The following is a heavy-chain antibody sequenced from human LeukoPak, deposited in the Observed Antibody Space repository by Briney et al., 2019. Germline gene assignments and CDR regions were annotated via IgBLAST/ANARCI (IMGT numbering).Heavy chain of an antibody. Sequence: SETLSLTCAVYGGSFSGYYWSWLRQPPGKGLEWIGEINHSGSTNYNPSLKSRVTISVDTSNNQFSLKLSSVTAADAAVYYCARPTTVTRFTLGYWGQGTLVTVSS. CDR3: ARPTTVTRFTLGY. V-gene: IGHV4-34*01. CDR1: GGSFSGYY. J-gene: IGHJ4*02. D-gene: IGHD4-17*01. CDR2: INHSGST.